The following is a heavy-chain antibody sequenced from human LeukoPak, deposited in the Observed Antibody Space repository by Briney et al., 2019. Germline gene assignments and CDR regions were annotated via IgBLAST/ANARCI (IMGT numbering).Heavy chain of an antibody. CDR3: ARERSGGTHELDY. J-gene: IGHJ4*02. Sequence: GGSLRLSCAASGFTFSSYSMNWVRQAPGKGLEWVSSISSSSSYIYYADSVKGRFTISRDNAKNSLYLQMNSLRTEDTAVYYCARERSGGTHELDYWGQGTLVTVSS. CDR2: ISSSSSYI. D-gene: IGHD3-3*01. CDR1: GFTFSSYS. V-gene: IGHV3-21*01.